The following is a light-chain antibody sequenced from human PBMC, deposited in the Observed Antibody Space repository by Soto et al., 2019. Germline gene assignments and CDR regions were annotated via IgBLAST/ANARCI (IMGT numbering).Light chain of an antibody. V-gene: IGLV2-14*01. CDR3: SSSTTTTSLVV. Sequence: QSALTQPASVSGSPGQSITISCTGTSSDIGDYNYVSWYQQYPGKVPKLVIYDVSHRPSGVSNRFSGSKSGNTASLTISGLLALDVAAYYSSSSTTTTSLVVFGGGTKLTVL. J-gene: IGLJ3*02. CDR2: DVS. CDR1: SSDIGDYNY.